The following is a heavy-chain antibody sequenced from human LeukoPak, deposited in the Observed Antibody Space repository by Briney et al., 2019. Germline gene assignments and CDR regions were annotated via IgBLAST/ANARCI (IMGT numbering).Heavy chain of an antibody. CDR2: ISNDGSNK. CDR1: GFIFSSYG. J-gene: IGHJ4*02. V-gene: IGHV3-30*18. Sequence: GRSLRLSCAASGFIFSSYGMHWVRQAPGKGLEWVAVISNDGSNKYYADSVKGPFTISRDNSKNTLYLQMNSLRPEDTAVYYCAKGFGYGDYGLDYWGQGTLVTVSS. D-gene: IGHD4-17*01. CDR3: AKGFGYGDYGLDY.